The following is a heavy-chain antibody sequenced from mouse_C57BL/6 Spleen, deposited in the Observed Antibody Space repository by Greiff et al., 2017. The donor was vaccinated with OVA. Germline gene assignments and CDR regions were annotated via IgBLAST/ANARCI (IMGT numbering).Heavy chain of an antibody. D-gene: IGHD1-1*01. CDR1: GYSFTGYY. Sequence: EVKLQESGPELVKPGASVKISCKASGYSFTGYYMNWVKQSPEKSLEWIGEINPSTGGTTYNQKFKAKATLTVDKSSSTAYMQLKSLTSEDSAVYYGERGGSSYLAWFAYWGQGTLVTVSA. CDR2: INPSTGGT. V-gene: IGHV1-42*01. CDR3: ERGGSSYLAWFAY. J-gene: IGHJ3*01.